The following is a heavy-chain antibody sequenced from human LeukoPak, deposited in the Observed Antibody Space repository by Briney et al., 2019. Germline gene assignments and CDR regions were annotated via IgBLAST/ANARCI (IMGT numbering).Heavy chain of an antibody. J-gene: IGHJ4*02. D-gene: IGHD3-22*01. CDR3: ARGPHYYDSSGLDY. CDR2: INHSGST. Sequence: SETLSLTCAVYGGSFSGYYWSWIRQPPGKGLEWIGEINHSGSTNYNPSLKSRVTISVDTSKNQFSLKLSSVTAADTAVYYCARGPHYYDSSGLDYWGRGTLVTVSS. V-gene: IGHV4-34*01. CDR1: GGSFSGYY.